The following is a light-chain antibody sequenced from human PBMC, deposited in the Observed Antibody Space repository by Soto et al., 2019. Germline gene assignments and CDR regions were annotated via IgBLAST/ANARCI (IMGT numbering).Light chain of an antibody. CDR1: QGISSY. CDR3: QQYYSYPQT. J-gene: IGKJ1*01. CDR2: AAS. V-gene: IGKV1-8*01. Sequence: AIRMTQPPSSLSASTGDRVTITCRASQGISSYLAWYQQKPGKAPKLLIYAASTLLSGVPSRFSGSGSGTDFTLTISCLQSEDFATYYCQQYYSYPQTFGQGTKVDI.